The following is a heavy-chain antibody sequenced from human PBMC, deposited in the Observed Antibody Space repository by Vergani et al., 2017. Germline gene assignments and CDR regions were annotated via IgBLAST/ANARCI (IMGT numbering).Heavy chain of an antibody. CDR1: GYSIGIGFY. CDR3: ARSQGDYWYFDL. CDR2: IHNRGKT. D-gene: IGHD2-21*01. V-gene: IGHV4-38-2*01. J-gene: IGHJ2*01. Sequence: QVRLEESGPGLVKPSETLSLTCPVSGYSIGIGFYWAWIRQSPGEGLQWLTSIHNRGKTYHNPSLKSRVSVSLDTSKNRFSLNLTSVTATDTAVYYCARSQGDYWYFDLWGPGSLVTVSS.